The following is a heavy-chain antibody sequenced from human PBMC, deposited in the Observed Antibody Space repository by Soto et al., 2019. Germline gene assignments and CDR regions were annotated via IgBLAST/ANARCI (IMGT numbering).Heavy chain of an antibody. CDR2: ISGSGGST. D-gene: IGHD3-3*01. Sequence: EVQLLESGGGLVQPGGSLRLSCAASGFTFSSYAMSWVRQAPGKGLEWVSAISGSGGSTYYADSVKGRFTISRDNSKNTLHLQMNSLRAEDTAVYYCAKGPYDFWSGPPYWGQGTLVTVSS. J-gene: IGHJ4*02. CDR1: GFTFSSYA. CDR3: AKGPYDFWSGPPY. V-gene: IGHV3-23*01.